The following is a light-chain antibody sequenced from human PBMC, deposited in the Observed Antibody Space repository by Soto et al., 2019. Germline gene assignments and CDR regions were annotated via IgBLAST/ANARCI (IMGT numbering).Light chain of an antibody. V-gene: IGKV1-17*01. CDR3: LQHNSYPYT. CDR1: QDIRSD. J-gene: IGKJ2*01. Sequence: DIQMTQSPSSLSASVGDRVTITCRASQDIRSDLGWFQQKPGKAPKRLIYAASTLESGVPSRFSGSRSGTEFTLTISSLQPEDFATYYCLQHNSYPYTFGQGTKVDIK. CDR2: AAS.